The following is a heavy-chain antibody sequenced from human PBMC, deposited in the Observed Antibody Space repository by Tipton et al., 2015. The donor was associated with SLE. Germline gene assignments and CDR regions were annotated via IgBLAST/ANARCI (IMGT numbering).Heavy chain of an antibody. J-gene: IGHJ4*02. Sequence: TLSLTCTVSGGSISGYHWGWIRQPPGKGLEWIGSIYYSGTAHYENPSLKSRVTISIDTSNNQFSLRLTSVTAADTAVYFCARVGDYYNSGSRVFDHWGQGILVTVSS. CDR1: GGSISGYH. V-gene: IGHV4-39*07. CDR2: IYYSGTA. CDR3: ARVGDYYNSGSRVFDH. D-gene: IGHD3-10*01.